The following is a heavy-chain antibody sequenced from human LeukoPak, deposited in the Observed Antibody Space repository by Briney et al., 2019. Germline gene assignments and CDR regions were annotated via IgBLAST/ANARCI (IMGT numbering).Heavy chain of an antibody. CDR1: GGSFSGYY. V-gene: IGHV4-34*01. CDR2: INHSGST. Sequence: SETLSLTCAVYGGSFSGYYWSWIRQPPGKGLEWIGEINHSGSTNYNPSLKSRVTISVDTSKNQFPLKLSSVTAADTAVYYCASLYDYGDYEVLTYFDYWGQGTLVTVSS. CDR3: ASLYDYGDYEVLTYFDY. D-gene: IGHD4-17*01. J-gene: IGHJ4*02.